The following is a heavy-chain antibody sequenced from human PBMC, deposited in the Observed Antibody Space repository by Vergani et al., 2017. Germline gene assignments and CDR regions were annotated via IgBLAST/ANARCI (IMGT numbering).Heavy chain of an antibody. CDR1: GFTFSSYG. CDR2: IWYDGSKK. D-gene: IGHD6-19*01. Sequence: QVQLVESGGGVVQPGRSLRLSCAASGFTFSSYGMHWVRQAPGKGLEWVAVIWYDGSKKYYSDSVKGRFTISRDNSKNTLYLQMNSLRAEDTAVYYCARDTDWQIGSGWSSYYFDYWGQGTLVTVSS. CDR3: ARDTDWQIGSGWSSYYFDY. J-gene: IGHJ4*02. V-gene: IGHV3-33*01.